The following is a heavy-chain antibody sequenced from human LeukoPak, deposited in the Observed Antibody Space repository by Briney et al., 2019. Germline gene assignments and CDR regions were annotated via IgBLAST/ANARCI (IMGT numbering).Heavy chain of an antibody. V-gene: IGHV4-34*01. CDR3: ARFRTICPYYYYGMDV. D-gene: IGHD1-14*01. CDR1: GGSFSGYY. Sequence: ASETLSLTCAVYGGSFSGYYWSWIRQPPGKGLEWIGEINHSGSTNYNPSLKSRVTISVDTSKNQFSLKLSSVTAADTAVYYCARFRTICPYYYYGMDVWGQGTTVTVSS. CDR2: INHSGST. J-gene: IGHJ6*02.